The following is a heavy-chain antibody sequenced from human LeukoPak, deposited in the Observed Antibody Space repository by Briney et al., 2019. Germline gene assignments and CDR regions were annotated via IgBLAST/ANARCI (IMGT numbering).Heavy chain of an antibody. CDR3: TRRGTVTGYYYYYMDV. CDR2: IRSKAYGGTT. J-gene: IGHJ6*03. V-gene: IGHV3-49*03. Sequence: GGSLRLSCTASGFTFGDYAMSWFRQAPGKGLEWVGFIRSKAYGGTTEYAASVKGRFTISRDDFKSIAYLQMNSLETEDTAVYYCTRRGTVTGYYYYYMDVWGKGTTVTASS. D-gene: IGHD4-17*01. CDR1: GFTFGDYA.